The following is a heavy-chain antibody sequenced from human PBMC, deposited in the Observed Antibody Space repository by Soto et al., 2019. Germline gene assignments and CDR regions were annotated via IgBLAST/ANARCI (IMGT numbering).Heavy chain of an antibody. CDR1: DFTVSKNH. Sequence: GGSLRLSCAASDFTVSKNHMSWVRQAPGKGLEWVSIIYSGGSTYYADSVRGRFTIPRDDSKNTLFLQMDSLRVEDTAVYYCANLNSLGPNYWGQGTLVTVSS. CDR3: ANLNSLGPNY. J-gene: IGHJ4*02. CDR2: IYSGGST. V-gene: IGHV3-53*01.